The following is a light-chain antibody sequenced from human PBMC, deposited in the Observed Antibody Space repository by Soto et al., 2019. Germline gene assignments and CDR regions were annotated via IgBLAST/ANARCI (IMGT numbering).Light chain of an antibody. CDR1: QGISSY. V-gene: IGKV1-39*01. J-gene: IGKJ4*01. CDR2: AAS. CDR3: QQSYSSPLT. Sequence: DIQLTQSPSFLSASVGDRVTITCRASQGISSYLAWYQQKPGKAPKLLIYAASTLQSGVPSRFSGSGSETTFNLTISSLQPEDFATYFCQQSYSSPLTFGGGTKVEI.